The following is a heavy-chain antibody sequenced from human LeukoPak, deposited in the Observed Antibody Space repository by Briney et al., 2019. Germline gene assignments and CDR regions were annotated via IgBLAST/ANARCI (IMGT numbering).Heavy chain of an antibody. V-gene: IGHV1-8*03. J-gene: IGHJ3*02. CDR3: ARRGLVAGIYDLVYGFDI. Sequence: GASVKVSCKASGYTFTGYYMHWVRQAPGQGPEWMGWVNPDTGNTGFAQKFQGRVTITQNSSVTTVYMELSSLTSEDTAVYYCARRGLVAGIYDLVYGFDIWGQGTMVTVSS. D-gene: IGHD3/OR15-3a*01. CDR2: VNPDTGNT. CDR1: GYTFTGYY.